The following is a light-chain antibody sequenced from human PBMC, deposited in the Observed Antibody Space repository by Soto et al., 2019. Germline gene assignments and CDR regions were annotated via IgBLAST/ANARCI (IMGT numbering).Light chain of an antibody. J-gene: IGKJ2*01. CDR3: HQYGSSPSYT. CDR1: QSVSSSSY. V-gene: IGKV3-20*01. Sequence: EIVLTQSPGTLSLSPGERATLSCRASQSVSSSSYLAWYQQKPGQAPRLLIYGASSRATGIPDRFSVSGSGTDIALTTSRRQPEDFAVYYCHQYGSSPSYTFGQGTKLEIK. CDR2: GAS.